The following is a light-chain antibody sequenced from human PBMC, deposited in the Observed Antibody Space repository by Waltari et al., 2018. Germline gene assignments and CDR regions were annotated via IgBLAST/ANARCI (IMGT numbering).Light chain of an antibody. CDR3: QQRSAIPIT. CDR1: QSVSTQ. V-gene: IGKV3-11*01. J-gene: IGKJ5*01. Sequence: EIVLTQSPVTLSLSPGERATLSCRASQSVSTQLTWYQQKPGQAPRLLIYDASNRATGIPARFSGSGSGTDFTLTISSPEPEDFAVYYCQQRSAIPITFGQGTRLEIK. CDR2: DAS.